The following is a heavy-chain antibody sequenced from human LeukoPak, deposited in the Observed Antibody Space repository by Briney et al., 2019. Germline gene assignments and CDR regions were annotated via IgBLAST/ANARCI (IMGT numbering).Heavy chain of an antibody. J-gene: IGHJ6*03. CDR2: MNPNSGNT. Sequence: ASVKVSCKASGYTFTSYDINWVRQATGQGLEWMGWMNPNSGNTGYAQKFQGRVTMTRNTSISTAYMELSSLRSEDTAVYYCARDYYDFWSGYYYYYYYMGVWGKGTTVTVSS. V-gene: IGHV1-8*01. CDR1: GYTFTSYD. CDR3: ARDYYDFWSGYYYYYYYMGV. D-gene: IGHD3-3*01.